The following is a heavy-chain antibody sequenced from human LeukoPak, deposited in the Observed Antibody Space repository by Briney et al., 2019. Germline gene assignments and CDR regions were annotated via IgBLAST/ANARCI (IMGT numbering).Heavy chain of an antibody. CDR1: GGSFSGYY. CDR2: INQSGDT. Sequence: PSETLSLTCAVYGGSFSGYYWYWIRQSPGKGLEWIGEINQSGDTTYNPSLKSRVTMSVDTSKNQFSLMLSSVTAADTAVYYCARGLGYYGSGTYNNHVWRKTRLYDYFQQWGQGTLVTVTS. D-gene: IGHD3-10*01. CDR3: ARGLGYYGSGTYNNHVWRKTRLYDYFQQ. V-gene: IGHV4-34*01. J-gene: IGHJ1*01.